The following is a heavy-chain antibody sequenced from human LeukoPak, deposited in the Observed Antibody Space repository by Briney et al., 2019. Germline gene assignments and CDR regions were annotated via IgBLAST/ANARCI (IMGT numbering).Heavy chain of an antibody. Sequence: ASVKVSCKASGYTFTSYGISWVRQAPGQGLEWMGWMNPNSGNTGYAQKFQGRVTMTRNTSISTAYMELSSLRSEDTAVYYCAREPRDIWGQGTMVTVSS. CDR1: GYTFTSYG. J-gene: IGHJ3*02. V-gene: IGHV1-8*02. CDR3: AREPRDI. CDR2: MNPNSGNT.